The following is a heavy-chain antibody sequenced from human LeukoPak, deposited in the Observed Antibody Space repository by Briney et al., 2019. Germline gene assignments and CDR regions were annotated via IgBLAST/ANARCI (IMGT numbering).Heavy chain of an antibody. CDR1: GFTFSSYG. CDR3: AREICSSTSCYSRHFDY. V-gene: IGHV3-33*01. CDR2: MWYDGSNK. J-gene: IGHJ4*02. D-gene: IGHD2-2*01. Sequence: GGSLRLSCAASGFTFSSYGMHWVRQAPGKGLEWVAVMWYDGSNKYYADSVKGRFTISRDNSKNTLYLQMNSLRAEDTAVYYCAREICSSTSCYSRHFDYWGQGTLVTVSS.